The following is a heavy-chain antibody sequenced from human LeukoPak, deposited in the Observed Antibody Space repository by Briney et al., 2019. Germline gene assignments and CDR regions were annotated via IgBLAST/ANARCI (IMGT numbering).Heavy chain of an antibody. CDR1: GFTVSSNY. V-gene: IGHV3-49*04. J-gene: IGHJ4*02. CDR2: IRSKAYGGTT. CDR3: TRVGDIVVVPADY. Sequence: GGSLRLSCAASGFTVSSNYMSWVRQAPGKGLEWVGFIRSKAYGGTTEYAASVKGRFTISRDDSKSIAYLQMNSLKTEDTAVYYCTRVGDIVVVPADYWGQGTLVTVSS. D-gene: IGHD2-2*01.